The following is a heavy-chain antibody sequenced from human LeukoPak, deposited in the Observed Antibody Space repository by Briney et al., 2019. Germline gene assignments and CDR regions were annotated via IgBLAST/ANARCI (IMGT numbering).Heavy chain of an antibody. Sequence: GESLKISCKGSGYSFISYWVGWVRQMPGKGLEWMGIIYPGDSNTRYSPFFQGQVTISADKSISTAYLQWSSLKASDTARYYCVTSVAAAVDYFPYWGQGTLVTVSS. D-gene: IGHD6-25*01. V-gene: IGHV5-51*01. CDR2: IYPGDSNT. J-gene: IGHJ4*02. CDR1: GYSFISYW. CDR3: VTSVAAAVDYFPY.